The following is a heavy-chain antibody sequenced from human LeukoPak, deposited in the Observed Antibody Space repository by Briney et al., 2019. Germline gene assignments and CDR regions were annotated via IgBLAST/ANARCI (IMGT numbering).Heavy chain of an antibody. D-gene: IGHD1-26*01. J-gene: IGHJ4*02. CDR1: GFTFSSYA. CDR3: ARDAGVGAISYFDY. Sequence: GGSLRFSCAASGFTFSSYAMHWVRQAPGKGLEWVAVISYDGSNKYYADSVKGRFTISRDNSKNTLYLQMNSLRAEDTAVYYCARDAGVGAISYFDYWGQGTLVTVSS. CDR2: ISYDGSNK. V-gene: IGHV3-30-3*01.